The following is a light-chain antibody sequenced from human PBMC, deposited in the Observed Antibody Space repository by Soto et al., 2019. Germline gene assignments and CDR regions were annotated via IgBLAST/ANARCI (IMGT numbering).Light chain of an antibody. CDR2: AAS. J-gene: IGKJ1*01. Sequence: IQINHSPSSPATSFWARVTHHFRASQGISNYLAWYQQKPGKVPKLLIYAASTLQSGVPSRFSGSGSGTDFTLTISSLQPEDVATYYCQKYNSAPWTFGQGTKVDI. V-gene: IGKV1-27*01. CDR1: QGISNY. CDR3: QKYNSAPWT.